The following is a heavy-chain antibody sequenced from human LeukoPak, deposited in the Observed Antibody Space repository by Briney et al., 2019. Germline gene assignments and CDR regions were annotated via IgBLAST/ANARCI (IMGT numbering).Heavy chain of an antibody. D-gene: IGHD6-19*01. CDR3: AKDIGPHIAVAGLNY. CDR1: GFTFSSYA. Sequence: PGGSLRLSCAASGFTFSSYAMSWVRQAPGKGLEWVSAISGSGGSTYYADSVKGRFTISRDNAKNSLYLQMNSLRAEDTALYYCAKDIGPHIAVAGLNYWGQGTLVTVSS. CDR2: ISGSGGST. J-gene: IGHJ4*02. V-gene: IGHV3-23*01.